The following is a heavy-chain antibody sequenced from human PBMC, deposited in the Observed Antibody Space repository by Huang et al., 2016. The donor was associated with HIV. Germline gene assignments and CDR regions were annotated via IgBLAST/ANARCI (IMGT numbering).Heavy chain of an antibody. J-gene: IGHJ3*02. D-gene: IGHD3-10*01. CDR3: AKEEAGRFGAFDI. CDR2: IGYGGKNN. Sequence: QLQLVESGGGVVQPGGSLRLSCVASGFDFRSHDMHWVRQAPGKGLEGITFIGYGGKNNQDGDSVTGRFTISRDNSKNTLYLQMNSLRPEDTAVYYCAKEEAGRFGAFDIWGQGTMVTVSS. V-gene: IGHV3-30*02. CDR1: GFDFRSHD.